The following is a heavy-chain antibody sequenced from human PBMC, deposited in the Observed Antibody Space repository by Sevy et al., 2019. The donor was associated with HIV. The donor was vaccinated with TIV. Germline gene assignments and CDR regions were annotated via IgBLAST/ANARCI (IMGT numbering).Heavy chain of an antibody. J-gene: IGHJ5*02. V-gene: IGHV4-39*02. CDR1: GVSMSGSSYD. Sequence: SETLSLTCTVSGVSMSGSSYDWGWIRQPPGKGLEWIASIFFSGSTYYNPSLKGRVTISVDTSKSQFSLKLNSVTAADTAVYYCARDPTRSPYNWNGGWFDPWGQGTLVTVSS. CDR3: ARDPTRSPYNWNGGWFDP. CDR2: IFFSGST. D-gene: IGHD1-20*01.